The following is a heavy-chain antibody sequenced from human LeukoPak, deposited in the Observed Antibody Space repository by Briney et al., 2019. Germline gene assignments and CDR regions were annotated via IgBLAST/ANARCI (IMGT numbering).Heavy chain of an antibody. CDR2: IKQDGSEK. D-gene: IGHD7-27*01. CDR1: GFTFSSYW. V-gene: IGHV3-7*01. CDR3: ARGGGTGDHYYYYYMDV. J-gene: IGHJ6*03. Sequence: GGSLRLSCAASGFTFSSYWMSWVRQAPGKGLEWVANIKQDGSEKYYVDSVKGRFTISRDNAKNSLYLQMNSLRAEDMAVYYCARGGGTGDHYYYYYMDVWGKGTTVTVSS.